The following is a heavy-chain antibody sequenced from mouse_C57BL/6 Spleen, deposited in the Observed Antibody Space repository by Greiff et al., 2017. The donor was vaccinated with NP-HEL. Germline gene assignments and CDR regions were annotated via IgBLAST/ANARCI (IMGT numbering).Heavy chain of an antibody. J-gene: IGHJ3*01. CDR2: IWSGGST. V-gene: IGHV2-2*01. CDR3: ARNGVVLLAY. Sequence: QVQLKESGPGLVQPSQSLSITCTVSGFSLTSYGVHWVRQSPGKGLEWLGVIWSGGSTDYNAAFISRLSISKDNSKSQVFFKMNSLQADDTAIYYCARNGVVLLAYWGQGTLVTVSA. CDR1: GFSLTSYG.